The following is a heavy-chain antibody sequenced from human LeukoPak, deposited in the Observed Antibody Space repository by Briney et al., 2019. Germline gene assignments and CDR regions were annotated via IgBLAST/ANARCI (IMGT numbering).Heavy chain of an antibody. V-gene: IGHV3-21*01. J-gene: IGHJ4*02. CDR2: ISSSSSYI. Sequence: GGSLRLSCAASGFTFSSYSMNWVRQAPGKGLEWVSSISSSSSYIYYADSVKGRFTISRDNAKNSLYLQMNSLRAEDTAVYYCARVVDTAMVGDFDYWGQGTLVTVSS. D-gene: IGHD5-18*01. CDR1: GFTFSSYS. CDR3: ARVVDTAMVGDFDY.